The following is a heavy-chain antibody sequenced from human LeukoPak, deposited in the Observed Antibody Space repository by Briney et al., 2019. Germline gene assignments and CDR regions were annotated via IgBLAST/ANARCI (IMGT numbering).Heavy chain of an antibody. CDR1: GFTFSSYW. CDR2: IKQDGSEK. Sequence: PGGSLRLSCAASGFTFSSYWMSWVRQAPGKGLEWVANIKQDGSEKYYVDSVKGRFTISRDNAKNSLYLQMNSLRAEDTAVYYCARDSWFMGAQEYFQHWGQGTLVTVSS. D-gene: IGHD3-10*01. V-gene: IGHV3-7*01. CDR3: ARDSWFMGAQEYFQH. J-gene: IGHJ1*01.